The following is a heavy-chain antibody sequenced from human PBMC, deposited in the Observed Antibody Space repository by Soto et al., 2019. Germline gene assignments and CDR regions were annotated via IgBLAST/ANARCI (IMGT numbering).Heavy chain of an antibody. CDR2: ISAYNGNT. Sequence: QVQLVQSGAEVKKPGASVKVSCKASGYTFTSYGISWVRQAPGQGLEWMGWISAYNGNTNDAQKLQGRVTMTTDTSTSTAYMELRSLRSDDTAVYYCAGDSLTDRQLVLWNYWGQGTLVTVSS. J-gene: IGHJ4*02. CDR3: AGDSLTDRQLVLWNY. D-gene: IGHD6-6*01. CDR1: GYTFTSYG. V-gene: IGHV1-18*01.